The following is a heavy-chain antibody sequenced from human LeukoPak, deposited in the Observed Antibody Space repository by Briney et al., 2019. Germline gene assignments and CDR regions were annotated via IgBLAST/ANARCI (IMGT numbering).Heavy chain of an antibody. V-gene: IGHV3-21*01. CDR3: ARTLSRDSGDSFDI. J-gene: IGHJ3*02. CDR2: IISSSRDI. CDR1: GFTFSDYS. D-gene: IGHD1-26*01. Sequence: GGSLRLSCAASGFTFSDYSMNWVRQAPGKGLEWVSSIISSSRDIYYADSVKGRFTISRDNAKNSLYLQMNSLRAEDTAVYYCARTLSRDSGDSFDIWGQGTMVTVSS.